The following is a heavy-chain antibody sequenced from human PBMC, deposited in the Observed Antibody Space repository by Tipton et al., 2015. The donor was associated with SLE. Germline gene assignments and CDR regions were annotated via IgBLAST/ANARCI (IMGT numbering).Heavy chain of an antibody. CDR2: IFSSGTT. J-gene: IGHJ1*01. D-gene: IGHD3-22*01. Sequence: TLSLTCTVSGGSISTYFWSWIRQPLGKGLEWIGSIFSSGTTNYNPSLKSRVTISVDRSKNQFSLKFNSVTAADTAVYFCAREAGHYYDGTGYGYFQYWGQGTLVTVSS. V-gene: IGHV4-4*08. CDR1: GGSISTYF. CDR3: AREAGHYYDGTGYGYFQY.